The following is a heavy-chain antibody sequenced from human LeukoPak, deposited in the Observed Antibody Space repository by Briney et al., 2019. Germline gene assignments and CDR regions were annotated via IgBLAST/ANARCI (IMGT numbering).Heavy chain of an antibody. V-gene: IGHV3-66*02. J-gene: IGHJ6*02. CDR3: ARDNQWSGYYRGMDV. D-gene: IGHD3-3*01. CDR2: IYSGGST. Sequence: GGSLRLSCAASGFTVSSNYMSWVRQAPGKGLEWVSVIYSGGSTYYADSVKGRFTISRDNSKNTLYLQMNSLRAEDTAVYYCARDNQWSGYYRGMDVWGQGTTVTVSS. CDR1: GFTVSSNY.